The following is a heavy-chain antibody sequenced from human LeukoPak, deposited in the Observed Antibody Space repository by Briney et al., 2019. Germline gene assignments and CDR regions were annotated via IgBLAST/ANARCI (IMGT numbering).Heavy chain of an antibody. Sequence: SETLSLTCTVSGGSISSNTYYWDWTRQPPGKGLECIGSIYYGGSTYYNPSLKSRVIISVDTSKNQFSLKLSSVTAADTAVYYCARAYYYASSAFDIWGQGTMVTVSS. CDR1: GGSISSNTYY. CDR2: IYYGGST. D-gene: IGHD3-22*01. CDR3: ARAYYYASSAFDI. J-gene: IGHJ3*02. V-gene: IGHV4-39*01.